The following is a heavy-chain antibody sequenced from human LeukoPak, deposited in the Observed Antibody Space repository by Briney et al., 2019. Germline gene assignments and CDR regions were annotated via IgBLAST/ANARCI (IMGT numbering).Heavy chain of an antibody. D-gene: IGHD1/OR15-1a*01. J-gene: IGHJ5*02. CDR2: IYDTGAT. CDR3: ARLPLIATTRGGFDP. V-gene: IGHV4-59*08. Sequence: SEALSLTCTVSGGSISGYYWSWIRQPPGKRLGWIGYIYDTGATNYNPSLKSRFTISIHTSKNQISLNLSSVTAADTAVYYCARLPLIATTRGGFDPWGQGTLVTVSS. CDR1: GGSISGYY.